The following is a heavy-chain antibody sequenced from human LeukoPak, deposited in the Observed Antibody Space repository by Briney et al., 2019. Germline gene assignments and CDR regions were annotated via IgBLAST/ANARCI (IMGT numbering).Heavy chain of an antibody. Sequence: ASVKVSCKASGYTFTSYGISWVRQAPGQGLEWMGWISAYNGNTNYAQKLQGRVTMTTDTSTSTAYMGLRSLRSDDTAVYYCARSWGSITIFGVVSHYFDYWGQGTLVTVSS. CDR1: GYTFTSYG. CDR2: ISAYNGNT. D-gene: IGHD3-3*01. V-gene: IGHV1-18*01. CDR3: ARSWGSITIFGVVSHYFDY. J-gene: IGHJ4*02.